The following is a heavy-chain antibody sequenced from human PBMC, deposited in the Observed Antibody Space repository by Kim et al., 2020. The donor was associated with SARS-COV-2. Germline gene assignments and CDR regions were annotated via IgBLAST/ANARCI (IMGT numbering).Heavy chain of an antibody. D-gene: IGHD3-10*01. CDR2: ISSSSSYI. V-gene: IGHV3-21*01. CDR1: GFTFSSYS. Sequence: GGSLRLSCAASGFTFSSYSMNWVRQAPGKGLEWVSSISSSSSYIYYADSVKGRFTISRDNAKNSLYLQMNSLRAEDTAVYYCARYPRRFGELLGLHYYYGMDVWGQGTTVTVSS. CDR3: ARYPRRFGELLGLHYYYGMDV. J-gene: IGHJ6*02.